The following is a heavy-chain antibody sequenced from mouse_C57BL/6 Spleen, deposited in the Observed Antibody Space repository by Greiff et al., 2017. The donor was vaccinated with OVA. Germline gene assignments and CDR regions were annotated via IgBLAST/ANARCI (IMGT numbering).Heavy chain of an antibody. CDR1: GYSITSGYY. J-gene: IGHJ4*01. V-gene: IGHV3-6*01. CDR3: ARESYYGSSFYAMDY. Sequence: EVQVVESGPGLVKPSQSLSLTCSVTGYSITSGYYWNWIRQFPGNKLEWMGYISYDGSNNYNPSLKNRISITRDTSKNQFFLKLNSVTTEDTATYYCARESYYGSSFYAMDYWGQGTSVTVSS. CDR2: ISYDGSN. D-gene: IGHD1-1*01.